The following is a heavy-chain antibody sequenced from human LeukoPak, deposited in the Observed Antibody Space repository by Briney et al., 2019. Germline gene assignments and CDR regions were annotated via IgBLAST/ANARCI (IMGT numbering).Heavy chain of an antibody. CDR2: IYYSGST. Sequence: SETLSLTCTVSGGSISSYYWSWIRQPPGKGLEWIGYIYYSGSTNYNPSLKSRVTISLDTSRNQFSLKLSSVTAADTAVYYCARGRETRTYSSSWADFDYWGQGTLVTVSS. CDR3: ARGRETRTYSSSWADFDY. D-gene: IGHD6-13*01. J-gene: IGHJ4*02. V-gene: IGHV4-59*01. CDR1: GGSISSYY.